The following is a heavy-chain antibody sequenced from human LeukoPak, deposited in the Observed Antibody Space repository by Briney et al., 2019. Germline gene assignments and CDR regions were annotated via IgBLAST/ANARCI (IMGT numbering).Heavy chain of an antibody. V-gene: IGHV3-21*01. J-gene: IGHJ4*02. CDR3: ARETYYYDSSGYYQTYYFDY. CDR2: ISSSSSYI. D-gene: IGHD3-22*01. CDR1: GFTFSSYS. Sequence: GGSLRLSCAASGFTFSSYSMNWVRQAPGKGLEWVSSISSSSSYIYYADSVKGRFTISRDNSKNTLYLQMNSLRAEDTAVYYCARETYYYDSSGYYQTYYFDYWGQGTLVTVSS.